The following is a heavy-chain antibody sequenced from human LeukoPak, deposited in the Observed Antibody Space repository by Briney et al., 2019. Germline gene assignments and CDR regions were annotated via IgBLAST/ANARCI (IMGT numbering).Heavy chain of an antibody. D-gene: IGHD2-21*01. CDR3: ARDRGDYDAFDI. J-gene: IGHJ3*02. CDR1: GFTVSSNY. V-gene: IGHV3-53*01. Sequence: GGSLRLSCAASGFTVSSNYMSWVRQAPGKGLEWVSVFYADGSTYYADSVKGRFTISRDNSKNTLYLQMHNLRAGDTAVYYCARDRGDYDAFDIWGRGTMVTVSS. CDR2: FYADGST.